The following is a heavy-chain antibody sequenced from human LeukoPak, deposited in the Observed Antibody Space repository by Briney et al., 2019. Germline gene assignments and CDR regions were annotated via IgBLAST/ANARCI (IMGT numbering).Heavy chain of an antibody. CDR1: GFTFGDYA. Sequence: PGRSLRLSCTASGFTFGDYAMSWFRQAPGKGLEWVGFIRSKAYGGTTEYAASVKGRFTISRDDSKSIAYLQMNSLKTEDTAVYYCTRGIEMVLYYFDYWGQGTLVTVSS. J-gene: IGHJ4*02. CDR2: IRSKAYGGTT. CDR3: TRGIEMVLYYFDY. D-gene: IGHD5-24*01. V-gene: IGHV3-49*03.